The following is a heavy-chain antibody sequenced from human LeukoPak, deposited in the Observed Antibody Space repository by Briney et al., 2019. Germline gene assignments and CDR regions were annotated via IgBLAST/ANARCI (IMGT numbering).Heavy chain of an antibody. Sequence: PGGSLRLSCAASGFTVSSNYMSWVRQAPGKGLEWVSVIYSGGSTYYADSVKGRFTISRDNSKNTLYLQMNSLRAEDTAVYYCARNFWSGYYRGACDYWGQGNLVTVSS. CDR2: IYSGGST. D-gene: IGHD3-3*01. V-gene: IGHV3-66*01. J-gene: IGHJ4*02. CDR3: ARNFWSGYYRGACDY. CDR1: GFTVSSNY.